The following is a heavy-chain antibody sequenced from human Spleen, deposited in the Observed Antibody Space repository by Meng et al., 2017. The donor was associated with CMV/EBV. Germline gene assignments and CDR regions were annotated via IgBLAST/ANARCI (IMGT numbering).Heavy chain of an antibody. V-gene: IGHV3-33*01. CDR2: IWYDGSNK. J-gene: IGHJ4*02. D-gene: IGHD6-19*01. Sequence: GESLKISCAASGFTFSTYGMHWVRQAPGKGLEWVTLIWYDGSNKYYADSVKGRFTISRDNAKNSLYLQMNSLRAEDTAVYYCARVGGWATIAVTGYYFDYWGQGMLVTVSS. CDR1: GFTFSTYG. CDR3: ARVGGWATIAVTGYYFDY.